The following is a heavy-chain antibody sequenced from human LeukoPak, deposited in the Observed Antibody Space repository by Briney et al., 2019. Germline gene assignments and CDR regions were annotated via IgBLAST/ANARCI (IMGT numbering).Heavy chain of an antibody. CDR2: INHSGCT. Sequence: SETLSLTCAVYGGSFSGYYWSWIRQPPGKGLEWIGEINHSGCTNYDPSLKSRVTISVDTSKNQFSLKLSSVTAADTAVYYCARVGCSSTSCYRHYYYYMDVWGKGTTVTVSS. D-gene: IGHD2-2*01. CDR1: GGSFSGYY. J-gene: IGHJ6*03. V-gene: IGHV4-34*01. CDR3: ARVGCSSTSCYRHYYYYMDV.